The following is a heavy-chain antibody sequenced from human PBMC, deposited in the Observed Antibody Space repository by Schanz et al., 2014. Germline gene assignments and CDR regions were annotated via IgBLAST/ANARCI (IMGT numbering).Heavy chain of an antibody. D-gene: IGHD3-22*01. V-gene: IGHV4-59*01. CDR3: ARSEPLPTDDNTAYFLDY. CDR2: IHYSGNS. CDR1: GGSINNYF. J-gene: IGHJ4*02. Sequence: QVHLQESGPGLVKPSETLSVTCTVSGGSINNYFWTWIRQPPGKGLEWIGYIHYSGNSNYNPSLKSRVTISLDTSKSQFSLKLTSVTAADTAVYYCARSEPLPTDDNTAYFLDYWGQGTLVTVSS.